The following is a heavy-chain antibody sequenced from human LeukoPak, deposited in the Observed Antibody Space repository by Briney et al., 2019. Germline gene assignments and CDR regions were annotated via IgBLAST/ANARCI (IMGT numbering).Heavy chain of an antibody. D-gene: IGHD2-2*01. CDR1: GGSFSGYY. CDR3: ARVPAIVVVPAAMLDAFDI. CDR2: INHSGST. Sequence: SETLSLTCAVYGGSFSGYYWSWIRQPPGKGLEWIGEINHSGSTNYNPSLKSRVTISVDTSKNQFSLKLSSVTAADTAVYYCARVPAIVVVPAAMLDAFDIWGQGTMVTVSS. J-gene: IGHJ3*02. V-gene: IGHV4-34*01.